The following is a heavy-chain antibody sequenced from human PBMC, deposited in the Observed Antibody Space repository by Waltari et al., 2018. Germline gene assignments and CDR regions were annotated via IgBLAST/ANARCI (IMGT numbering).Heavy chain of an antibody. D-gene: IGHD6-19*01. J-gene: IGHJ4*02. CDR1: GFNFSSYW. CDR2: INSDGSST. Sequence: EVQLVESGGGLVQPGGSLRLSCAASGFNFSSYWMHWVRQAPGKGLVWVSRINSDGSSTSYADSVKGRFTISRDNAKNTLYLQMNSLRAEDTAVYYCASSIAVAGRGLDFDYWGQGTLVTVSS. V-gene: IGHV3-74*01. CDR3: ASSIAVAGRGLDFDY.